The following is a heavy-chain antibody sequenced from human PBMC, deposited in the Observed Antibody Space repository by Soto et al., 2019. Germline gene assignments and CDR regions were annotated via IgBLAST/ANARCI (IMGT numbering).Heavy chain of an antibody. J-gene: IGHJ4*02. CDR2: VSFDGRNK. CDR3: ARPAGPFDY. CDR1: GVTFRSFA. V-gene: IGHV3-30*04. Sequence: PGGSVRLSCTASGVTFRSFAMHWVRQAPGKGLEWLALVSFDGRNKYYADSVKGRFTISRDNSNSTVFLQMTGLRSEDTGVYYCARPAGPFDYWGQGTLVTVSS.